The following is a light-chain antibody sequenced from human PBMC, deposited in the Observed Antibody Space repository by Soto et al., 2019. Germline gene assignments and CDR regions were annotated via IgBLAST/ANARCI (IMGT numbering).Light chain of an antibody. CDR3: MQALLTQWT. V-gene: IGKV2-28*01. CDR2: VGS. Sequence: EIVMTQSPLSLSVTPGEPASISCRSSQSLLDPHGRSYVDWYLQKPGQSPQLLIYVGSNRASGVPDRISASASGTDFTLKISRVEADDVGVCYCMQALLTQWTFGRGTKVEIK. CDR1: QSLLDPHGRSY. J-gene: IGKJ1*01.